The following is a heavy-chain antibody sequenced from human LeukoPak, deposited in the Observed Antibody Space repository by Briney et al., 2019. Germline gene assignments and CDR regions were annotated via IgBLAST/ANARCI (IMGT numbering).Heavy chain of an antibody. Sequence: GGSLRLSCAASGFTFSSYAMSWVRQAPGKGLEWVSSISDSGGSTYYADSVKGRFTISRDNPKNTLHLQMNSLRAEDTAVYYCAKAQPEMVELGMDVWGQGTTVTVSS. V-gene: IGHV3-23*01. CDR2: ISDSGGST. CDR3: AKAQPEMVELGMDV. D-gene: IGHD5-24*01. J-gene: IGHJ6*02. CDR1: GFTFSSYA.